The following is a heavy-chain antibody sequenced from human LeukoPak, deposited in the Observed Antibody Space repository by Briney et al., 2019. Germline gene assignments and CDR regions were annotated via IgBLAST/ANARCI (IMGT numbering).Heavy chain of an antibody. J-gene: IGHJ3*02. Sequence: SETLSLTCTVSGGSISSGGYYWSWIRQPPGKGLEWIGYIYHSGSTYYNPSLKSRVTISVDRSKNQFSLKLSSVTAADTAVYYCARAPKTTDAFDIWGQGTMVTVSS. D-gene: IGHD1-1*01. V-gene: IGHV4-30-2*01. CDR2: IYHSGST. CDR1: GGSISSGGYY. CDR3: ARAPKTTDAFDI.